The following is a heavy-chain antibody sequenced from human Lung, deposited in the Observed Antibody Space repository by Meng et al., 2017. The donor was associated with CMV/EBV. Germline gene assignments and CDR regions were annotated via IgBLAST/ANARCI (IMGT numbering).Heavy chain of an antibody. Sequence: GGSLRLSCAASGFCIRDYGMAWVRQSPGKGLEWLSAIGDGGRYYADSVKGRFTISEDTSTDCVFVQMNSLRPDDTATYYCAREGWGGSVRPFASWGQGTVVTVSS. CDR2: IGDGGR. V-gene: IGHV3-23*01. J-gene: IGHJ4*02. CDR3: AREGWGGSVRPFAS. CDR1: GFCIRDYG. D-gene: IGHD3-16*01.